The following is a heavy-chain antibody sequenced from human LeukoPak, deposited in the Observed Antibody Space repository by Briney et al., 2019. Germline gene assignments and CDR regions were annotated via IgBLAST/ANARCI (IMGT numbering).Heavy chain of an antibody. CDR1: GGSISSSSSTYY. Sequence: SETLPLTCTVSGGSISSSSSTYYWGWVRQSPGKGLEWIGTISYSGTTFSNPALKSRVSISVDTSKHQFSLILRSVTAADTAMYFCARQEGGFSYFDFWGQGALVTVSS. CDR3: ARQEGGFSYFDF. CDR2: ISYSGTT. V-gene: IGHV4-39*01. J-gene: IGHJ4*02. D-gene: IGHD2/OR15-2a*01.